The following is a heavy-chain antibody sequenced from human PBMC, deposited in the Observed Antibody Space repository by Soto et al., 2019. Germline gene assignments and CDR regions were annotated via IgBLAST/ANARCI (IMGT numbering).Heavy chain of an antibody. V-gene: IGHV1-69*13. CDR2: IIPIFGTT. CDR3: AGGTGTASMDV. CDR1: GGTFSSDT. D-gene: IGHD1-7*01. J-gene: IGHJ6*02. Sequence: WASVKVSCKASGGTFSSDTINWVRQAPGQGLEWMGGIIPIFGTTNHAQKFQGRVTITADESTSTAYMELSSLRSEDTAVYYCAGGTGTASMDVWGQGTTVTVSS.